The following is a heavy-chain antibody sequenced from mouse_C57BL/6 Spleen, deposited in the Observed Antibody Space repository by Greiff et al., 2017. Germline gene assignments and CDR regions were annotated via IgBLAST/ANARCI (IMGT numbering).Heavy chain of an antibody. CDR2: ISDGGSYT. CDR1: GFTFSSYA. CDR3: ARDRDGSSHWYFDV. V-gene: IGHV5-4*01. J-gene: IGHJ1*03. Sequence: EVKVVESGGGLVKPGGSLKLSCAASGFTFSSYAMSWVRQTPEKRLEWVATISDGGSYTYYPDNVKGRFTISRDNAKNNLYLQMSHLKSEDTAMYYCARDRDGSSHWYFDVWGTGTTVTVSS. D-gene: IGHD1-1*01.